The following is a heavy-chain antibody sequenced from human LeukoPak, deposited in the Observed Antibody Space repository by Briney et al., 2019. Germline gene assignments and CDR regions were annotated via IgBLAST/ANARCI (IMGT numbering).Heavy chain of an antibody. J-gene: IGHJ4*02. CDR3: TRSDIAVAGDFDY. D-gene: IGHD6-19*01. Sequence: ASVKVSCKASGYTFTDYYMHWVRQAPGQGLEWMGWINPNSGGTNYVQKFQGRVTMTRDSSISTGYMELTRLRSDDTAVYYCTRSDIAVAGDFDYWGQGTLVTVSS. CDR2: INPNSGGT. V-gene: IGHV1-2*02. CDR1: GYTFTDYY.